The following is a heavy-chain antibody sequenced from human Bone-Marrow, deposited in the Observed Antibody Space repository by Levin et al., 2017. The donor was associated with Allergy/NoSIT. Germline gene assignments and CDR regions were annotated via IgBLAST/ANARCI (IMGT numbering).Heavy chain of an antibody. CDR3: ASSGWYWYFDL. CDR2: INHSGST. D-gene: IGHD6-19*01. CDR1: GGSFSGYY. Sequence: SETLSLTCAVYGGSFSGYYWSWIRQPPGKGLEWIGEINHSGSTNYNPSLKSRVTISVDTSKNQFSLKLSSVTAADTAVYYCASSGWYWYFDLWGRGTLVTVSS. J-gene: IGHJ2*01. V-gene: IGHV4-34*01.